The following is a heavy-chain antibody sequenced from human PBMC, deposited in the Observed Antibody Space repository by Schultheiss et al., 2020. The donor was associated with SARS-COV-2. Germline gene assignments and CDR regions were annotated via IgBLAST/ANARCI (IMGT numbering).Heavy chain of an antibody. Sequence: GSLRLSCTVSGGSISSGDYYWSWIRQPPGKGLEWIAYIYYSGSTNYNPSLKSRVTISVDTSNNQFSLKLSSVTAADTAVYYCARRDSSGSRPDFDYWGQGTLVTVSS. V-gene: IGHV4-61*08. CDR1: GGSISSGDYY. D-gene: IGHD6-19*01. CDR2: IYYSGST. J-gene: IGHJ4*02. CDR3: ARRDSSGSRPDFDY.